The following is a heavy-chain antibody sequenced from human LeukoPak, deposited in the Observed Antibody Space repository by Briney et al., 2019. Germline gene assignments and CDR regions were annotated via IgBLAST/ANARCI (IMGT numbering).Heavy chain of an antibody. J-gene: IGHJ4*02. CDR3: ARESPEGLAY. CDR1: GGSISSYY. Sequence: KSSETLSLTCTVSGGSISSYYWSWIRQPPGKGLEWIGYIYYSGSTNYNPSLKSRVTITVDTSKNQFSLKLSSVTAADTAVYYCARESPEGLAYWGQGTLVTVSS. V-gene: IGHV4-59*01. CDR2: IYYSGST.